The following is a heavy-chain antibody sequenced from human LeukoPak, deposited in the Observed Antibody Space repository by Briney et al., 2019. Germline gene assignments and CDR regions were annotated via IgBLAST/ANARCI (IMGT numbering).Heavy chain of an antibody. V-gene: IGHV3-11*04. CDR2: ISSSGSTI. Sequence: GGSLRLSCAASGFTFSDYYMSWIRQAPGKGLEWVSYISSSGSTIYYADSVKGRFTISRDNAKNSLYLQMNSLRAEDTAVYYCARDQGPLRYFDWWGLGYYYYYMDVWGQGSLVTVSS. J-gene: IGHJ6*03. CDR1: GFTFSDYY. CDR3: ARDQGPLRYFDWWGLGYYYYYMDV. D-gene: IGHD3-9*01.